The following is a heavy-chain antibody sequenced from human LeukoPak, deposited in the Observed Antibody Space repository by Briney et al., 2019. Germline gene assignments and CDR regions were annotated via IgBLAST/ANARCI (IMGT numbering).Heavy chain of an antibody. CDR1: GFTFSSYS. D-gene: IGHD2-21*01. CDR3: AKDHSLGYYYGMDV. V-gene: IGHV3-21*04. J-gene: IGHJ6*02. Sequence: PGGSLRLSCAASGFTFSSYSMNWVRQAPGKGLEWVSSISSSSSYIYYADSVKGRFTISRDNAKNSLYLQMNSLRAEDTALYYCAKDHSLGYYYGMDVWGQGTTVTVSS. CDR2: ISSSSSYI.